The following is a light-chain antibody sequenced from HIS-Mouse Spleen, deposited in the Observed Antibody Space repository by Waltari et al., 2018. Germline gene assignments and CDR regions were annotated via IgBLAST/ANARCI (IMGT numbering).Light chain of an antibody. Sequence: SYELTQPPSVSVSPGQTARITCSGDALPKKYAYWYQQKSGQAPVLVIYEDSQRPSGLPWRFSGSSSGTMATLTISGAQVEDEADYYCYSTDSSGNHRVFGGGTNLTVL. CDR3: YSTDSSGNHRV. CDR2: EDS. J-gene: IGLJ2*01. CDR1: ALPKKY. V-gene: IGLV3-10*01.